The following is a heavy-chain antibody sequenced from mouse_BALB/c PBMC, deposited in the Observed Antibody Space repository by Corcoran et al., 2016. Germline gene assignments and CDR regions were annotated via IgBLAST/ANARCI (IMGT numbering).Heavy chain of an antibody. V-gene: IGHV9-2-1*01. CDR3: FSMTTVVAYYARDY. J-gene: IGHJ4*01. CDR1: GYTFTDYS. D-gene: IGHD1-1*01. CDR2: INTETGEP. Sequence: QIQLVQSGPELKKPGETVKISCKASGYTFTDYSMHWVKQAPGKGLKWMGWINTETGEPTYADDFKGRFAFSLETSASTAYLQINNLKNEDTATYFCFSMTTVVAYYARDYWGQGTLVTVSS.